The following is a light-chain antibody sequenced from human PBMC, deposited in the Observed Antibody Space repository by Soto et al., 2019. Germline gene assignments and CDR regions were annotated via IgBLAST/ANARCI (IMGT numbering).Light chain of an antibody. V-gene: IGLV2-14*03. J-gene: IGLJ1*01. CDR1: SSDVGHYNY. CDR2: DVS. Sequence: QSALTQPASVSGSPGESITISRTGTSSDVGHYNYVSWYQQHPGKAPKLMIYDVSQRPSGVSDRFSGSKSGNTASLTISGLQAEDEADYYCTSYTTSTHVFGTGTKVTVL. CDR3: TSYTTSTHV.